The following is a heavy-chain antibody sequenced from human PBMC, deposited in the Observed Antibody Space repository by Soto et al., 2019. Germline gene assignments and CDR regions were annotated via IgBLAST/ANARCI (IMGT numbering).Heavy chain of an antibody. CDR3: ARDVGYYGSESYYGMDV. CDR2: IWYDGSNK. J-gene: IGHJ6*02. V-gene: IGHV3-33*01. Sequence: QVQLVESGGGVVQPGRSLRLSCAASGFTFSSYGMHWVRQAPGKGLEWVAVIWYDGSNKYYADSVKGRFTISRDNSQNTLDLQMNSLRAEDTAVYYCARDVGYYGSESYYGMDVWGQGTTVTVSS. D-gene: IGHD3-10*01. CDR1: GFTFSSYG.